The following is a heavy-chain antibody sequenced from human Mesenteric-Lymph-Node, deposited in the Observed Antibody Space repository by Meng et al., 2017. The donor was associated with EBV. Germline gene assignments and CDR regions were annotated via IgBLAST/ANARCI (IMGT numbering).Heavy chain of an antibody. CDR2: VSHCANT. D-gene: IGHD3-22*01. CDR3: ARVWGYYYESSGYGWFGP. J-gene: IGHJ5*02. V-gene: IGHV4-34*02. Sequence: VQFKHTVARLLTPSRPLPLTSFVYDGPFSGLCCTRTRQPPGKVLDWIVQVSHCANTNFNPSLESRVTLSIDTSKNQVSLKLTSVTAADTAVYYCARVWGYYYESSGYGWFGPWGQGTLVTVSS. CDR1: DGPFSGLC.